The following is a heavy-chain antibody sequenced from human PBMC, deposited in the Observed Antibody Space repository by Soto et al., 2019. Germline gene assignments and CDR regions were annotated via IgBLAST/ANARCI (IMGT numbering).Heavy chain of an antibody. CDR1: GYTFTSYY. V-gene: IGHV1-46*01. CDR2: INPSGGST. Sequence: QVQLVQSGAEVKKPGASVKVSCKASGYTFTSYYMHWVRQAPGQGLEWMGIINPSGGSTSYAQKVQGRVTMPRDTSASTVYMELSSLRSEDTAVYYCARPGYSSSWYRTDLNYFDYWGQGTLVTVSS. CDR3: ARPGYSSSWYRTDLNYFDY. D-gene: IGHD6-13*01. J-gene: IGHJ4*02.